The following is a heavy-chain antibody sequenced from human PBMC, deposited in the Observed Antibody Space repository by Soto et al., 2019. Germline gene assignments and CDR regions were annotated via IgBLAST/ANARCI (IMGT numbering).Heavy chain of an antibody. D-gene: IGHD3-16*01. J-gene: IGHJ4*02. Sequence: ASVKVSCKASGYTFTNYGISWVRQAPGQGLEWMGWTGAYNGNTNYAQKFQGRVTMTADTSTNTAYMELRSLRYDDTAVYYCARGGGIYSIAWPIDHWGQGTLVTVSS. V-gene: IGHV1-18*04. CDR2: TGAYNGNT. CDR3: ARGGGIYSIAWPIDH. CDR1: GYTFTNYG.